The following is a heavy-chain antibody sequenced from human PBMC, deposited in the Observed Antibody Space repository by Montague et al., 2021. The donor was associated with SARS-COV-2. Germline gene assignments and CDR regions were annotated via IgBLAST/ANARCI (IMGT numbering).Heavy chain of an antibody. CDR3: ARGDHPTTASWYFFDS. CDR1: GGSINYYY. Sequence: TLPLTCTVSGGSINYYYWHWLRQSAAKGLEWIGRIYSSGNANYGPSLKSRVTMSVDTSQNQFSLKLNSVTAADTAVYYCARGDHPTTASWYFFDSWGQGALVTVSS. CDR2: IYSSGNA. D-gene: IGHD6-13*01. V-gene: IGHV4-4*07. J-gene: IGHJ5*01.